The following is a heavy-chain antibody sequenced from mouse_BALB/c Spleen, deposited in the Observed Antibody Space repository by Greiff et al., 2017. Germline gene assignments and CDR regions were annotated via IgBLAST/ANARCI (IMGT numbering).Heavy chain of an antibody. D-gene: IGHD2-3*01. J-gene: IGHJ2*01. CDR1: GFNIKDYY. Sequence: EVQLQQSGAELVRPGALVKLSCKASGFNIKDYYMHWVKQRPEQGLEWIGWIDPENGNTIYDPKFQGKASITADTSSNTAYLQLSSLTSEDTAVYYCARRDGYYTDYFDYWGQGTTLTVSS. CDR3: ARRDGYYTDYFDY. V-gene: IGHV14-1*02. CDR2: IDPENGNT.